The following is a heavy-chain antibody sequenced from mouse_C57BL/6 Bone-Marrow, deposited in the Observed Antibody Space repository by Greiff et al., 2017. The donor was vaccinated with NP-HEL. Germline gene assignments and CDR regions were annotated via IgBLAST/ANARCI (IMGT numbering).Heavy chain of an antibody. J-gene: IGHJ4*01. CDR1: GYTFTSYW. CDR3: ARDYGSSYGAYAMDY. CDR2: IDPSDSYT. D-gene: IGHD1-1*01. V-gene: IGHV1-50*01. Sequence: VQLQQSGAELVKPGASVKLSCKASGYTFTSYWMQWVKQRPGQGLEWIGEIDPSDSYTNYNQKFKGKATLTVDTSSSTAYMQLSSLTSEDSAVYYCARDYGSSYGAYAMDYWGQGTSVTVSS.